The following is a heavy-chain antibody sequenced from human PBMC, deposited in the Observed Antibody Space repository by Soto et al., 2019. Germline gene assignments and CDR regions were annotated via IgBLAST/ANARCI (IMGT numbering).Heavy chain of an antibody. CDR3: ARDSPPPYSSPFDP. CDR2: IIPIFGTA. Sequence: QVQLVQSGAEVKKPGSSVKVSCKASGGTFSSYAISWVRQAPGQGLEWMGGIIPIFGTANYAQKFQGRVTITADESTSTDYMELSSLRSEDTAVYYCARDSPPPYSSPFDPWGQGTLVTGSS. D-gene: IGHD6-13*01. CDR1: GGTFSSYA. V-gene: IGHV1-69*01. J-gene: IGHJ5*02.